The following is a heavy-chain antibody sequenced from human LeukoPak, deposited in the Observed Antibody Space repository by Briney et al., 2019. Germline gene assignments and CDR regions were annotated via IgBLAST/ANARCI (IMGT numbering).Heavy chain of an antibody. CDR2: IRSKANSYAT. D-gene: IGHD6-6*01. Sequence: SGGSLRLSCAASGFTFSGSSMPWVRQASGKGLEWVGRIRSKANSYATAYAVSVKGRFTISRDDSKNTAYLQMNSLKTEDTAVYYCTVPFDIWGQGTMVTVSS. V-gene: IGHV3-73*01. CDR3: TVPFDI. CDR1: GFTFSGSS. J-gene: IGHJ3*02.